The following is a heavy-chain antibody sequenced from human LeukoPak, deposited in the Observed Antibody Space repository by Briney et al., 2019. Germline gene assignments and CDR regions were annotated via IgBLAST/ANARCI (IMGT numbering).Heavy chain of an antibody. CDR2: ISSSGSTI. J-gene: IGHJ4*02. CDR3: ARDLGYCSGGSCDPGFDY. D-gene: IGHD2-15*01. V-gene: IGHV3-11*04. Sequence: PGGSLRLSCAASGFTFSDYYMSWIRQAPGKGLEWVSYISSSGSTIYYADSVKGRFTISRDNAKNSLYLQMNSLRAEDTAVYYCARDLGYCSGGSCDPGFDYWGQGTLVTVSS. CDR1: GFTFSDYY.